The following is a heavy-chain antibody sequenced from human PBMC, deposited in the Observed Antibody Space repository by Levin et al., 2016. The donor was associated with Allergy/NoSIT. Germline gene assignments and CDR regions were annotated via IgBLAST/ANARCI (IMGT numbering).Heavy chain of an antibody. J-gene: IGHJ5*02. CDR3: ARETYGVDP. D-gene: IGHD4-17*01. CDR2: TYYRSKWYN. V-gene: IGHV6-1*01. Sequence: WIRQSPSRGLEWLGRTYYRSKWYNDYAVSVKSRITISPDTSKNQFSLQLNSVTPEDTAVYYCARETYGVDPWGQGTLVTVSS.